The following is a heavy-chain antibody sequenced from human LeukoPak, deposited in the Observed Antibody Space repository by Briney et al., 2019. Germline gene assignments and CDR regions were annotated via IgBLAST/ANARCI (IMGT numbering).Heavy chain of an antibody. Sequence: GGSLTLSCPPSGFTFSSYSMNWVRQAQGKGLEWVSSISSSSSYIYYADSVKGRFTISRDNAKNSLYLQMNSLRAEDTAVYYCARGASAIPFDYWGQGTLVTVSS. J-gene: IGHJ4*02. CDR1: GFTFSSYS. D-gene: IGHD2-21*01. CDR3: ARGASAIPFDY. CDR2: ISSSSSYI. V-gene: IGHV3-21*01.